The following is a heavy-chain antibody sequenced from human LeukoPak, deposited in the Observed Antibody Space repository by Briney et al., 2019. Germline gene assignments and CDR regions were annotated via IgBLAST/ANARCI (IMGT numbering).Heavy chain of an antibody. Sequence: PSDTLSLTCAVSGYSISSSNWRGWIRQPTGTGLEWIGYIYYSGSTYYNPSFKSRVTMSVDTSKNQFSLKLSSVTAVVTAVYYCARAVPAAEITNWFDPWGQGTLVTVSS. V-gene: IGHV4-28*03. CDR3: ARAVPAAEITNWFDP. D-gene: IGHD2-2*01. CDR2: IYYSGST. J-gene: IGHJ5*02. CDR1: GYSISSSNW.